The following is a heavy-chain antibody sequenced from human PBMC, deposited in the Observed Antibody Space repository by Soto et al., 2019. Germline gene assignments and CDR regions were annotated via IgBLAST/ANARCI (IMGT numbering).Heavy chain of an antibody. Sequence: QVQLVQSGAEVKKPGSSVKVSCKASGGTFSSYAISWVRQAPGQGLEWMGGIIPIFGTANYAQKFQARVTITADESTSTAYMELSSLRSEDTAVYYCARDLRIAAAGPTTEGPLGYWGQGTLVTVSS. CDR1: GGTFSSYA. D-gene: IGHD6-13*01. CDR2: IIPIFGTA. V-gene: IGHV1-69*12. J-gene: IGHJ4*02. CDR3: ARDLRIAAAGPTTEGPLGY.